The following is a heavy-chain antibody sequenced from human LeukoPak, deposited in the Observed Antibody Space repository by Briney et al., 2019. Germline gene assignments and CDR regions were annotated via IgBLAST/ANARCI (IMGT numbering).Heavy chain of an antibody. CDR3: ARAGYCSGGSCPFDY. CDR1: GGSISSGGYY. J-gene: IGHJ4*02. Sequence: PSETLSLTCTVSGGSISSGGYYWSWIRQHPGKGLEWIGYIYYSGSSYYNPSLKSRVTISVDTSKNQFSLKLSSVTAADTAVYYCARAGYCSGGSCPFDYWGQGTLVTVSS. CDR2: IYYSGSS. V-gene: IGHV4-31*03. D-gene: IGHD2-15*01.